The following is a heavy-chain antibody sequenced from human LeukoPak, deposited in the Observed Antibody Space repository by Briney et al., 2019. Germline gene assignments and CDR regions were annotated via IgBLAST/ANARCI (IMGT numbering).Heavy chain of an antibody. Sequence: ASVKVSCKASGYTFTSYGISWVRQTPGQGLEWMGWISAYNGNTNYAQKLQGRVTMTTDTSTSTAYMELRSLRSDDTAVYYCARGSTVVVPAAIESSLGYWGQGTLVTVSS. D-gene: IGHD2-2*02. CDR2: ISAYNGNT. J-gene: IGHJ4*02. CDR3: ARGSTVVVPAAIESSLGY. V-gene: IGHV1-18*01. CDR1: GYTFTSYG.